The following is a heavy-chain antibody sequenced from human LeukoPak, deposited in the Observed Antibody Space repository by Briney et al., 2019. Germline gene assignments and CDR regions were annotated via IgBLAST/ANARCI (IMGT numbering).Heavy chain of an antibody. CDR2: IYYSGST. CDR1: GGSISSYY. CDR3: ARLHYVSGSYFDY. J-gene: IGHJ4*02. Sequence: SETLSLTCTVSGGSISSYYWSWIRQPPGKGLEWIGYIYYSGSTNYNPSLKRRVTISVDTSKNQFSLKLSSVTAADTAVYYCARLHYVSGSYFDYWGQGTLVTVSS. D-gene: IGHD3-10*01. V-gene: IGHV4-59*08.